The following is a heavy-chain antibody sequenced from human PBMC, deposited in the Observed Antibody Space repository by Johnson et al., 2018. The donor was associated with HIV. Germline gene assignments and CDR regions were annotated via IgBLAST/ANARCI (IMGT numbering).Heavy chain of an antibody. CDR2: ISYDGSNK. V-gene: IGHV3-30*04. Sequence: QVQLVESGGGVVQPGRSLRLSCAASGFTFSSYAMHWVRQAPGKGLEWVAVISYDGSNKYYADSVKGRFTISRDNSKNTLYLQMNSLRAEDTAVYYCARDLGPDGAFDIWGKGTMVTVSS. D-gene: IGHD5-24*01. J-gene: IGHJ3*02. CDR1: GFTFSSYA. CDR3: ARDLGPDGAFDI.